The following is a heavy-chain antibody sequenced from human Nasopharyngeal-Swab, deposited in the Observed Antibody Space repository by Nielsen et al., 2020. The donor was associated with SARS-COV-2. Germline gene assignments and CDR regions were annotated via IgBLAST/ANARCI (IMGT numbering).Heavy chain of an antibody. Sequence: GSLRLSCAVYGGSLSGYYWSWIRQPPGKGLEWIGEINHSGSTNYNPSLKSRVTISVDTSKNQFSLKLSSVTAADTAVYYCALSFTEIPTPDAFDIWGQGTMVTVSS. CDR1: GGSLSGYY. CDR2: INHSGST. V-gene: IGHV4-34*01. D-gene: IGHD2-21*01. CDR3: ALSFTEIPTPDAFDI. J-gene: IGHJ3*02.